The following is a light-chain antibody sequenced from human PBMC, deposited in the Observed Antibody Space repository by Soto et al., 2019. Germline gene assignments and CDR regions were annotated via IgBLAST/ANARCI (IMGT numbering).Light chain of an antibody. CDR3: QSYHSSNVV. CDR2: EDN. V-gene: IGLV6-57*04. Sequence: NFMLTQPHSVSESPGKTVTISCTRSSGSIASNYVQWYQQRPGSAPTTVLYEDNQRPSGVPDRFSGSIDSSSNSASLTISRLKTQDEADYYCQSYHSSNVVFGGGTKVTVL. J-gene: IGLJ3*02. CDR1: SGSIASNY.